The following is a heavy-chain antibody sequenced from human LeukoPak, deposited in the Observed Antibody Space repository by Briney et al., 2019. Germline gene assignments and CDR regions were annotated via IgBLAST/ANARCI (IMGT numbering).Heavy chain of an antibody. V-gene: IGHV6-1*01. D-gene: IGHD3-16*01. CDR1: GDSVSSNIAT. CDR2: TYYRSKWYN. J-gene: IGHJ5*02. Sequence: SQTLSLTCAISGDSVSSNIATWNWIRQSPSRGLEWLGRTYYRSKWYNDYAVSVQSRVTINPDTSKNQFSLQLNSVTPDDTAVFSWERDRGGKTSSRFAPGGQGPLVTVSS. CDR3: ERDRGGKTSSRFAP.